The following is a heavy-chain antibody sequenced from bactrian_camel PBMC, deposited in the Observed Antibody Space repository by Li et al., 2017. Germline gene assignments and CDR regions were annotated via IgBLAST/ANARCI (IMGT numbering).Heavy chain of an antibody. D-gene: IGHD2*01. V-gene: IGHV3-3*01. CDR3: AADLGWCGSRPLQREFRN. CDR2: IAPASGTT. J-gene: IGHJ4*01. CDR1: QDTTKRNA. Sequence: HVQLVESGGGSVQAGGSLRLSCVAVQDTTKRNAMAWFRQGPGGKEREGVAAIAPASGTTFYSDSVKGRFSISHVNANNTLHLQMNSLKPEDTAVYYCAADLGWCGSRPLQREFRNWGQGTQVTVS.